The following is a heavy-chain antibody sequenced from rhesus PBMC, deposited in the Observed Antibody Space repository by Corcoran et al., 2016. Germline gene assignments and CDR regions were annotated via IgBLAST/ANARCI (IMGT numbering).Heavy chain of an antibody. D-gene: IGHD4-29*01. CDR1: GYSISSGYD. CDR2: IYGCSGST. Sequence: QVQLQESGPGVVKPSETLSLTCAVSGYSISSGYDWSWIRKPPGKGLEWIGYIYGCSGSTNYNPSLENRVTFSKDTSKNQFSLKLSSVTAADTAVYYCAREYGSIFDYWGQGVLVTVSS. V-gene: IGHV4-76*01. J-gene: IGHJ4*01. CDR3: AREYGSIFDY.